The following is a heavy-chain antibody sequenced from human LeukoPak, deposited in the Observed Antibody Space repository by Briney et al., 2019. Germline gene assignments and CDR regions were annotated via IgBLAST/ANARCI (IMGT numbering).Heavy chain of an antibody. CDR1: GFTFSSYA. J-gene: IGHJ4*02. CDR2: ISGSGGST. CDR3: AKRGPPYFDY. Sequence: GGSLRLSCAASGFTFSSYAMSWVRQAPGKGLEWVSGISGSGGSTYYVDSVKGRFTISRDNSKNTLSLQMNSLRAEDTAVYYCAKRGPPYFDYWGQGTLVTVSS. V-gene: IGHV3-23*01.